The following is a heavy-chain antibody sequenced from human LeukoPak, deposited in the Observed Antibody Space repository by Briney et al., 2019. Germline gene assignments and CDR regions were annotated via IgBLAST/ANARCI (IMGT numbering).Heavy chain of an antibody. CDR1: GFAFNTYS. D-gene: IGHD3-16*01. V-gene: IGHV3-48*04. CDR2: ISSSGSTI. Sequence: GGSLRLSCAAPGFAFNTYSMNWVRQAPGKGLEWVSYISSSGSTIYYADSVKGRFTISRDNAKNSLYLQMNSLRAEDTAVYYCARASAIGFFDYWGQGTLVTVSS. CDR3: ARASAIGFFDY. J-gene: IGHJ4*02.